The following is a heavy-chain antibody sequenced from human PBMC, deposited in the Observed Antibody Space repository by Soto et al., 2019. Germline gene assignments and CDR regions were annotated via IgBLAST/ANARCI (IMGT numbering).Heavy chain of an antibody. CDR3: AKAKKDHKWDNRTPFDY. D-gene: IGHD1-1*01. Sequence: SLRLSCEASGFTLRSYAMTWIRQAPGKGLEWVSLISANDVGTYYAESVKTRFTISTDQSRNTVYLQMDSLRADDTAIYYCAKAKKDHKWDNRTPFDYWGQGPLATASS. CDR2: ISANDVGT. V-gene: IGHV3-23*01. J-gene: IGHJ4*02. CDR1: GFTLRSYA.